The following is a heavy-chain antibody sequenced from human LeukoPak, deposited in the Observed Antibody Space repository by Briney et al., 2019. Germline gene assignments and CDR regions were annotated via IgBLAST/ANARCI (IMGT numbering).Heavy chain of an antibody. CDR1: GFTFSSYA. D-gene: IGHD2-15*01. V-gene: IGHV3-30-3*01. Sequence: PGGSLRLSCAASGFTFSSYAMHWVRQAPGKGLEWVAVISYDGSNKYYADSVKGRFTISRDNSKNTLYLQMNSLRAEDTAVYYCAPKDDRYSIHDAFDIWGQGTMVTVSS. J-gene: IGHJ3*02. CDR2: ISYDGSNK. CDR3: APKDDRYSIHDAFDI.